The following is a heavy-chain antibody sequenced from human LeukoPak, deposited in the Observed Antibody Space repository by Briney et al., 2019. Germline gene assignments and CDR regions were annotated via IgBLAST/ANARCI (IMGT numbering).Heavy chain of an antibody. D-gene: IGHD1-26*01. J-gene: IGHJ3*02. CDR2: IRSKANSYAT. CDR1: GFTFSGSA. Sequence: GGSLKLSCAASGFTFSGSAMHWVRQASGKGLEWVGRIRSKANSYATAYAASVKGRFTISRDDSKNTAYLQMNSPKTEDTAVYYCTRQAPSGSYWVSAFDIWGQGTMVTVSS. CDR3: TRQAPSGSYWVSAFDI. V-gene: IGHV3-73*01.